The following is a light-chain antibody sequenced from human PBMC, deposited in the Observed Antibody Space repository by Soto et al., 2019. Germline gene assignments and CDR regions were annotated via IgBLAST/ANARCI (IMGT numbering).Light chain of an antibody. CDR1: QSVSSSY. CDR3: QKYGSSPFT. Sequence: EIVLTQSPGTLSLSPGERATLSCRASQSVSSSYLAWYQQKPGQAPRLLIYGASSRATGIPDRFSGSGSGTDFTLTISRLDPEEFAVYYCQKYGSSPFTFGPGTKVDIK. V-gene: IGKV3-20*01. J-gene: IGKJ3*01. CDR2: GAS.